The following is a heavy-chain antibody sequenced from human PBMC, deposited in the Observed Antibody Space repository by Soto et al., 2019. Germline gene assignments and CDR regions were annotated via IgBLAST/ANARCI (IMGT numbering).Heavy chain of an antibody. J-gene: IGHJ3*02. Sequence: QVQLQQWGAGLLQPSETLSLTCAVYGGSFSGYYWSWIRQPPGKGLEWIGEINHSGSTNYNPSLKSRVTISVDTSKNQFSLKLSPVTAADTAVYYCARGRSPPRFAFDIWGQGTMVTVSS. V-gene: IGHV4-34*01. CDR1: GGSFSGYY. CDR3: ARGRSPPRFAFDI. CDR2: INHSGST. D-gene: IGHD3-16*01.